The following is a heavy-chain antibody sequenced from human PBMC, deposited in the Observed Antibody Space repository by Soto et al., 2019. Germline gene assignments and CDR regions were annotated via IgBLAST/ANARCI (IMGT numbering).Heavy chain of an antibody. D-gene: IGHD4-17*01. Sequence: LETLSLTCAVYGGSFSGYYWSWIRQPPGKGLEWIGEINHSGSTNYNPSLKSRVTISVDTSKNQFSLKLSSVTAADTAVYYCARGYGDWGYYYYGMDVWGQGTTVTVSS. CDR2: INHSGST. CDR3: ARGYGDWGYYYYGMDV. V-gene: IGHV4-34*01. J-gene: IGHJ6*02. CDR1: GGSFSGYY.